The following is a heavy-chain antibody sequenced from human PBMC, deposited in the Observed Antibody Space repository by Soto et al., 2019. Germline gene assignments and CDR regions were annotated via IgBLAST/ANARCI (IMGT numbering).Heavy chain of an antibody. D-gene: IGHD1-7*01. V-gene: IGHV3-23*01. CDR3: AKETGNYGSNWFDP. CDR2: TSGSGDST. J-gene: IGHJ5*02. Sequence: SGGSLRLSCAASKFIFSSYAMSWVRQAPGKGLEWVSTTSGSGDSTYYADSVKGRFTISRDNSKNTLYLHMDSLRAEDTAFYYCAKETGNYGSNWFDPWGQGTLVTVSS. CDR1: KFIFSSYA.